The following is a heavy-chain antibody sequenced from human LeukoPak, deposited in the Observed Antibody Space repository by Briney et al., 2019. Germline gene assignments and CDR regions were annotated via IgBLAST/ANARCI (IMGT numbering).Heavy chain of an antibody. CDR1: GFSFSSSE. Sequence: GGSLRLSCAASGFSFSSSEMNWIRQAPGKGPEWVSHINSGGSTKYYADSVRGRFTMSRDNAKNLLYLQMNSLRDEDTALYYCARDTVNGPFVISLDLWGQGALVTVSS. CDR2: INSGGSTK. J-gene: IGHJ5*02. D-gene: IGHD2-8*01. CDR3: ARDTVNGPFVISLDL. V-gene: IGHV3-48*03.